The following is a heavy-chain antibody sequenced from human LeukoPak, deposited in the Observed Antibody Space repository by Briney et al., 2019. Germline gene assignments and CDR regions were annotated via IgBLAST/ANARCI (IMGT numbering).Heavy chain of an antibody. CDR3: ARRKGYYGSGTRATLDP. D-gene: IGHD3-10*01. V-gene: IGHV4-34*01. J-gene: IGHJ5*02. CDR1: GGSFSGYY. Sequence: SETLSLTCAVYGGSFSGYYWSWIRQPPGKGLEWIGEINHCGMTNYNPSLKSRVTISVDTSKNQFSLKLSSVTAADTAVYYCARRKGYYGSGTRATLDPWGQGTLVTVSS. CDR2: INHCGMT.